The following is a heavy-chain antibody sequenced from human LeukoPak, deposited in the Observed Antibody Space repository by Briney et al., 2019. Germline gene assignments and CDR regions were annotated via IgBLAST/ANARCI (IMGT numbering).Heavy chain of an antibody. D-gene: IGHD1-26*01. CDR3: ARAIVGATTPFDY. CDR2: IYYSGST. V-gene: IGHV4-31*03. Sequence: PSETLSLTCTVSGVSISSGGYCWSWLRQQPGKGLEWIVYIYYSGSTYYNPSLKSRVTISVDTSKNQFSLKLSSVTAADTAVYYCARAIVGATTPFDYWGQGTLVTVSS. CDR1: GVSISSGGYC. J-gene: IGHJ4*02.